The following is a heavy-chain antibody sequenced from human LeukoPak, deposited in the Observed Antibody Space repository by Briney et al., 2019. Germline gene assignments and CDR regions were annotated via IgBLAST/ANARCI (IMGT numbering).Heavy chain of an antibody. CDR1: GASVTSYY. CDR3: ARGIGAADF. J-gene: IGHJ4*02. D-gene: IGHD3-16*01. CDR2: AYNSGST. V-gene: IGHV4-59*02. Sequence: SETLSLTCAVSGASVTSYYWSWIRQTPGKGLEWIGYAYNSGSTNYSPSLKSRVTISVDMSKNQFSLQLKSVTAADTAVYYCARGIGAADFWGQGILVTVSS.